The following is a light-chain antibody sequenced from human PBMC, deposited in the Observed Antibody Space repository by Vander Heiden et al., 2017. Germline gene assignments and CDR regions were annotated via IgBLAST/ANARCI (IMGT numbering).Light chain of an antibody. CDR3: LSADSSGTYPYWV. J-gene: IGLJ3*02. CDR2: KDS. Sequence: SYELTQPPSVSVSLGQMARITCSGEALPKKYAYWYKQKPGQFPVLVIYKDSERPSGIPERFSGSSSGTIVTLTISGVQAEDEADYYCLSADSSGTYPYWVFGGGTKLTGL. CDR1: ALPKKY. V-gene: IGLV3-16*01.